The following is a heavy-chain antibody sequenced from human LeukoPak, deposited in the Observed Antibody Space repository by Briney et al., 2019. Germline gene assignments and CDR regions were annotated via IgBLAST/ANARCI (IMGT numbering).Heavy chain of an antibody. CDR2: IYFGGST. CDR3: ARVRGAGRDCSYGMDV. D-gene: IGHD3-10*01. Sequence: SQTLSLTCNVSGGSINSGGYYWSWIRQHPGKGLEWIGYIYFGGSTDYNPSLKSRATISLDTSKNHFSLRLSSVTAADRAVYYCARVRGAGRDCSYGMDVWGQGTTVTVSS. CDR1: GGSINSGGYY. V-gene: IGHV4-31*03. J-gene: IGHJ6*02.